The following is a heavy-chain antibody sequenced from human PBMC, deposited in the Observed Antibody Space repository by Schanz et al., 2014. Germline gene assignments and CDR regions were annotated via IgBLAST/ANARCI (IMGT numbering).Heavy chain of an antibody. Sequence: EVQLVESGGGLVQPGGSLRLSCAASEFSFSSFGMNWVRQAPGKGLEWVSYISSSSSTIYYADSVKGRFTISRDNAKNSLYLQMNSLRAEDTAVYYCARDAVTSVLTPGFYYWGQGTLVTVSS. CDR2: ISSSSSTI. CDR1: EFSFSSFG. V-gene: IGHV3-48*01. CDR3: ARDAVTSVLTPGFYY. D-gene: IGHD4-17*01. J-gene: IGHJ4*02.